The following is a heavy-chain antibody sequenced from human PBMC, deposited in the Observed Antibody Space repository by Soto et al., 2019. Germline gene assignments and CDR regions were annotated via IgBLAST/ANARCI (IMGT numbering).Heavy chain of an antibody. V-gene: IGHV4-38-2*01. D-gene: IGHD5-12*01. CDR1: GYLISSGYY. Sequence: SETLSLTCSVSGYLISSGYYWGWVRQTPGKGLEWLGSIDYSGKTYKNPSLKSRVSASVDLSQNQFSLNLRSVTAADTAVYYCASIYRMATKLNWFDPWGQGTLVTVSS. CDR2: IDYSGKT. CDR3: ASIYRMATKLNWFDP. J-gene: IGHJ5*02.